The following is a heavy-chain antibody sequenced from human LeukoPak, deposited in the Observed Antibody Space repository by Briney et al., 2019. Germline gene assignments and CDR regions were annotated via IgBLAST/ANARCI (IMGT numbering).Heavy chain of an antibody. CDR2: INGGNGKT. CDR3: ARDNGAWILKY. D-gene: IGHD2-2*03. Sequence: ASVKVSCKTSGYTFTTYAIHWVRQAPGQGLEWMGWINGGNGKTEYSQRFQGRVTLTRDTSASTAYMELRSLRSEDTAIYYCARDNGAWILKYRGQGTLVTVSS. V-gene: IGHV1-3*01. J-gene: IGHJ4*02. CDR1: GYTFTTYA.